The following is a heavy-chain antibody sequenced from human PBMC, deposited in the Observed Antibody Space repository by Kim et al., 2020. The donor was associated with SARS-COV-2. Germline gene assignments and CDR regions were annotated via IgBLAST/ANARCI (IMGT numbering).Heavy chain of an antibody. CDR3: ARSPRYHTTAPY. CDR1: GGSISSYY. CDR2: IYYSGSA. Sequence: SETLSLTCTVSGGSISSYYWSWIRQPPGKGLEWIGYIYYSGSADYNPSLKSRVTISVDTSRNQFSLRLSSVTAADTAVYYCARSPRYHTTAPYRGQGTL. J-gene: IGHJ4*02. D-gene: IGHD1-26*01. V-gene: IGHV4-59*01.